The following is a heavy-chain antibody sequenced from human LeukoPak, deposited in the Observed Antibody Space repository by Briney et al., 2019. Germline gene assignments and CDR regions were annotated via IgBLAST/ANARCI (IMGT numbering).Heavy chain of an antibody. Sequence: PGGSLRLSCAASGFTFSNYWMHWVRQAPGKGLVWVSRIYTDGTHTNYADPVKGRFTISRDNAKNTLYLDMNSLRAEDTAVYYCARDGDAYNFDYWGQGTLITVSS. J-gene: IGHJ4*02. D-gene: IGHD5-24*01. CDR1: GFTFSNYW. V-gene: IGHV3-74*01. CDR3: ARDGDAYNFDY. CDR2: IYTDGTHT.